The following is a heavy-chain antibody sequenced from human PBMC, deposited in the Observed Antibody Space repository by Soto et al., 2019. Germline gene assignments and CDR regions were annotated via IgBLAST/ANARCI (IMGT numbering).Heavy chain of an antibody. V-gene: IGHV3-33*01. J-gene: IGHJ6*02. Sequence: QVQLVESGGGVVQPGRSLRLSCAASGFTFSNYGLHWVRQAPGKGLEWVAVIWYDGSNKYYADSVKGRFTISRDNSKNTLYLQMSSLRAEDTAVYYCARERSSTLDVWGQGTTVRVSS. CDR2: IWYDGSNK. D-gene: IGHD6-13*01. CDR3: ARERSSTLDV. CDR1: GFTFSNYG.